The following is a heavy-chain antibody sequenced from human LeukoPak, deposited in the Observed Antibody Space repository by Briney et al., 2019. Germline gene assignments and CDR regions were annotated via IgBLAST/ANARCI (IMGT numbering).Heavy chain of an antibody. CDR2: IYYSGST. J-gene: IGHJ4*02. D-gene: IGHD6-13*01. CDR3: ARAYSPPQWSPFDY. CDR1: GGSISSGSYY. V-gene: IGHV4-39*07. Sequence: SETLSLTCTVSGGSISSGSYYWGWIRQPPGKGLEWIGSIYYSGSTYYKPSLKSRVTISLDTSKNQFSLKLSSVTAADTAVYYCARAYSPPQWSPFDYWGQGTLVTVSS.